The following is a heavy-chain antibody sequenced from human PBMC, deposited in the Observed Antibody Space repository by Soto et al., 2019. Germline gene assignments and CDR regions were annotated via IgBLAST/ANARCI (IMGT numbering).Heavy chain of an antibody. Sequence: QLQLHESGPGLVKPSETLSLTCTVSGGSISSSSYYWGWIRQPPGKGLEWIGSMYYSGSTYYNPSLKRRVTISVDTYKNQFSLKLSSVTAADAAVYYCARQGAAITMIVVGYWGQGTLVTVSS. J-gene: IGHJ4*02. D-gene: IGHD3-22*01. CDR2: MYYSGST. CDR3: ARQGAAITMIVVGY. V-gene: IGHV4-39*01. CDR1: GGSISSSSYY.